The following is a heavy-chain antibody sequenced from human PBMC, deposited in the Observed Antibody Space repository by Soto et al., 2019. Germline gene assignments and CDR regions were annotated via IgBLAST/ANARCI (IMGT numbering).Heavy chain of an antibody. Sequence: QVHLQESGPRLVKPSETLSLTCSVSGASISNNHWTWIRQPPGKGLEWIGCMYNSVTTRYDSFFKGRDSISIDTSNNQFSLKLSSVTAADTAVYYCATYQMGGAGRGRWSQGTLVTVSS. CDR1: GASISNNH. CDR2: MYNSVTT. J-gene: IGHJ4*02. CDR3: ATYQMGGAGRGR. D-gene: IGHD1-26*01. V-gene: IGHV4-59*01.